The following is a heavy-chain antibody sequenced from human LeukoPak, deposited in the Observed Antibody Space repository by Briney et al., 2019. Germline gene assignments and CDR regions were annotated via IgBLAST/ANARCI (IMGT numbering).Heavy chain of an antibody. CDR1: GFTFSSYA. D-gene: IGHD6-19*01. Sequence: GRSLRLSCAASGFTFSSYAMSWVRQAPGKGLEWVSAISGSGGSTYYADSVKGRFTISRDNSKNTLYLQMNSLRAEDTAVYYCAKPREGYQTVAAFDYWGQGTLVTVSS. J-gene: IGHJ4*02. CDR2: ISGSGGST. V-gene: IGHV3-23*01. CDR3: AKPREGYQTVAAFDY.